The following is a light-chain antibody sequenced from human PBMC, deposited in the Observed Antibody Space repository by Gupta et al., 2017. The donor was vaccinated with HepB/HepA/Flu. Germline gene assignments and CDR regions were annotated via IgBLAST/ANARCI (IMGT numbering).Light chain of an antibody. CDR3: QQYNDHPFT. CDR1: QDITNY. J-gene: IGKJ3*01. CDR2: DAS. V-gene: IGKV1-33*01. Sequence: DIQMTQSPSSLSASIGDRVTITCQASQDITNYLSWYQQKPGKAPKLLIYDASNLETGVPTRFSGSGSGTDFTFTISSLQPEDLATYYCQQYNDHPFTFGPGTKVDF.